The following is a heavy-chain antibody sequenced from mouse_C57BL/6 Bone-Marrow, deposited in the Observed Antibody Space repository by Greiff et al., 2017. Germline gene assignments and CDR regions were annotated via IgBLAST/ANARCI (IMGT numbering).Heavy chain of an antibody. CDR1: GYTFTSYW. J-gene: IGHJ2*01. Sequence: VQLQQSGAELVKPGASVKLSCKASGYTFTSYWMHLVKQRPGQGLEWIGMIHPNSGSTNYNEKFKSKATLTVDKSSSTAYMQLSSLTTEDSAVYYCASRREIYYYGSSYHYFDYWGQGTTLTVSS. V-gene: IGHV1-64*01. D-gene: IGHD1-1*01. CDR3: ASRREIYYYGSSYHYFDY. CDR2: IHPNSGST.